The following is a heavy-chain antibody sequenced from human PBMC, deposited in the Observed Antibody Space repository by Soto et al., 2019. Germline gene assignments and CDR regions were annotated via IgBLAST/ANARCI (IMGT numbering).Heavy chain of an antibody. CDR1: GDGKSIYG. V-gene: IGHV1-18*01. J-gene: IGHJ4*02. Sequence: KLTWKDSGDGKSIYGSSCVRKATGQGLEWMGWISAYNGNTNYAQKLQGRVTMTTDTSTSTAYMELRSLRSDDTAVYYCARASITIYGVVIVVDYWGQGTLVTVSS. CDR3: ARASITIYGVVIVVDY. CDR2: ISAYNGNT. D-gene: IGHD3-3*01.